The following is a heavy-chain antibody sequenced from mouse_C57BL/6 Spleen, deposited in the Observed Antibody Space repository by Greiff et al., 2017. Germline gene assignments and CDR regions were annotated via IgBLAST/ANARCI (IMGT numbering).Heavy chain of an antibody. V-gene: IGHV1-64*01. Sequence: QVQLQQPGAELVKPGASVKLSCKASGYTFTSYWMHWVKQRPGQGLEWIGIIHPNSGGTNYNEKFKSKATLTVDKSSSTAYMQLSSLTSEDSAVYSCARWFRYAMDDWGQGTSVTVSS. CDR1: GYTFTSYW. CDR3: ARWFRYAMDD. CDR2: IHPNSGGT. J-gene: IGHJ4*01. D-gene: IGHD2-2*01.